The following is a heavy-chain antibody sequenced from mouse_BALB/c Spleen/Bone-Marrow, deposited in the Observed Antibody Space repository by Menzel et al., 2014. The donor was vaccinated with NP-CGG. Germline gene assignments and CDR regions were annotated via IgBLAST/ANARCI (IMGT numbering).Heavy chain of an antibody. Sequence: VQREQSGAELVKPGASVKLSCKASGYTFTSYYMYWVKQRPGQGLEWIGGINPSNGGTNFKEKFKSKATLTVDNTASTTYMQLSSLTTESSAVYYCTRSYYAKEGAWFNYWGQGTLVTVSA. V-gene: IGHV1S81*02. CDR2: INPSNGGT. J-gene: IGHJ3*01. D-gene: IGHD1-1*01. CDR1: GYTFTSYY. CDR3: TRSYYAKEGAWFNY.